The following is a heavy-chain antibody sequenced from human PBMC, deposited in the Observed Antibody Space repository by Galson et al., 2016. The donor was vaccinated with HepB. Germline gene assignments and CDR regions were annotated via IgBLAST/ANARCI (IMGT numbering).Heavy chain of an antibody. J-gene: IGHJ4*02. CDR3: GRDEGSVVVVTFDY. D-gene: IGHD2-21*02. CDR1: GGTFSSFA. Sequence: SVKVSCKASGGTFSSFAISWMRQAPGQGLEWMGGIIPIFGSATYAQKFQGRLTITADKSTNTASVELSSLTSEDTAVYYCGRDEGSVVVVTFDYWGQGTLVTVSS. V-gene: IGHV1-69*06. CDR2: IIPIFGSA.